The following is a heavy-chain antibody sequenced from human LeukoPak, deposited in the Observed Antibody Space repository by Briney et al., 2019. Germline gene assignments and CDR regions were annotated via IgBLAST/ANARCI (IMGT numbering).Heavy chain of an antibody. Sequence: PGGSLRLSCAASGFSFSSYAMTWARQAPVKGLEWVSAISGDGTRTYYADSVKGRFTISRDNSKNTLYLEMSSLRAEDTTIYYCASGAYSGSLGPLVYWGQGTLVTYSS. J-gene: IGHJ4*02. V-gene: IGHV3-23*01. CDR1: GFSFSSYA. D-gene: IGHD1-26*01. CDR2: ISGDGTRT. CDR3: ASGAYSGSLGPLVY.